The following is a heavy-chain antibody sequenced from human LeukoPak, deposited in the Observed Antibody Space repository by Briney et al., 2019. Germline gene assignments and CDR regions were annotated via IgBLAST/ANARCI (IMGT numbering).Heavy chain of an antibody. V-gene: IGHV3-30*19. J-gene: IGHJ6*02. CDR1: GFTFSIYG. CDR3: ARDYDQDYYYGMDV. D-gene: IGHD3-22*01. CDR2: ISYDGSNK. Sequence: GGSLRLSCAASGFTFSIYGMHWVRQAPGKGLEWVAVISYDGSNKYYADSVKGRFTISRDNSKNTLYLQMNSLRAEDTAVYYCARDYDQDYYYGMDVWGQGTTVTVSS.